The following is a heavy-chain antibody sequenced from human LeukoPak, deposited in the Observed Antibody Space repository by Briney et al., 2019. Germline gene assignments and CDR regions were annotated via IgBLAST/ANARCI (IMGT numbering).Heavy chain of an antibody. CDR1: GGSISSYY. CDR2: IYTSGST. V-gene: IGHV4-4*09. D-gene: IGHD2-2*01. Sequence: PSETLSLTCTVSGGSISSYYWSWIRQPPGKGLEWIGYIYTSGSTSYNPSLKSRVTISVDTSKNQFSLKLSSVTAADTAVYYCARFGDYCSSTSCYQGAFDYWGQGTLVTVSS. CDR3: ARFGDYCSSTSCYQGAFDY. J-gene: IGHJ4*02.